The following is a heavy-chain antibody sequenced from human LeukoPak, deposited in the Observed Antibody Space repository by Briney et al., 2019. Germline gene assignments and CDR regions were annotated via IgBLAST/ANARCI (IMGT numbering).Heavy chain of an antibody. J-gene: IGHJ4*02. D-gene: IGHD3-16*02. CDR2: IKQEGSDK. V-gene: IGHV3-7*04. CDR3: ARGGSYPDY. CDR1: GFTFSDFW. Sequence: GGSLRLSCAASGFTFSDFWMSWVRQAPGKGLEWVANIKQEGSDKNYVDSVKGRFTISRDNVEKSLHLQMSRLRAEDTAVYYCARGGSYPDYWGQGTLVTVSS.